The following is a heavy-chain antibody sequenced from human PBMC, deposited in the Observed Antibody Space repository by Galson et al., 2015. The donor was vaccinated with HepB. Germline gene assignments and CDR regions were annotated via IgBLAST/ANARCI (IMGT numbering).Heavy chain of an antibody. CDR2: ITGSGGSI. Sequence: SLRLSCATSGFTFSNYAMSWVRQAPGKGLECISGITGSGGSIYYADSVKGRFNISRDSSKNTLYLQMSSLRADDTAVYYCAKARHCSSTSCLFGWYFDLWGRGTLVTVSS. CDR1: GFTFSNYA. V-gene: IGHV3-23*01. D-gene: IGHD2-2*01. J-gene: IGHJ2*01. CDR3: AKARHCSSTSCLFGWYFDL.